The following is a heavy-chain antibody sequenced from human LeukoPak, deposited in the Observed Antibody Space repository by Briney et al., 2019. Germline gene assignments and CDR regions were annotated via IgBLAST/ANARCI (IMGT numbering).Heavy chain of an antibody. J-gene: IGHJ4*02. CDR3: AGANFLYCSSSTCLFDY. CDR2: INPNDGDT. D-gene: IGHD2-2*01. Sequence: ASVKVSCKASGYTFTDYYMHWVRQAPGQGFEWMGWINPNDGDTNYQGRVTMTRDTSISTAHMEVSRLRSDDTAVYYCAGANFLYCSSSTCLFDYWGQGTLVTVSS. V-gene: IGHV1-2*02. CDR1: GYTFTDYY.